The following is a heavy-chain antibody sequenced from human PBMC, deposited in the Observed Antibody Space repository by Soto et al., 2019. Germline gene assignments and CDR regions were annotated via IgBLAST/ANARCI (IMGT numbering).Heavy chain of an antibody. CDR2: IIPIFGTA. CDR1: GGTFSSYA. Sequence: QVQLVQSGAEVKKPGSSVKVSCTASGGTFSSYAISWVRQAPGQGLEWMGGIIPIFGTANYAQKFQGRVTITADESTSTAYMKLSSLRSEDTAVYYCASQGMLGHHHYDSSGYRKWGQGTLVTVSS. CDR3: ASQGMLGHHHYDSSGYRK. V-gene: IGHV1-69*01. D-gene: IGHD3-22*01. J-gene: IGHJ4*02.